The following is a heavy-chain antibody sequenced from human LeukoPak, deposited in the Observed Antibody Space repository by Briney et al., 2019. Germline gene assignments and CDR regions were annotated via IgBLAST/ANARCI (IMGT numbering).Heavy chain of an antibody. J-gene: IGHJ6*02. CDR1: GGSISSYY. CDR3: ARGVNGYNAVGGMDV. D-gene: IGHD5-24*01. Sequence: SETLSLTCTVSGGSISSYYWSWIRQPPGKGLEWIGYIYYSGSTNYNPSLKSRVTISVDTSKNQFSLKLSSVTAADTAVYYCARGVNGYNAVGGMDVWGQGTTVTVSS. CDR2: IYYSGST. V-gene: IGHV4-59*01.